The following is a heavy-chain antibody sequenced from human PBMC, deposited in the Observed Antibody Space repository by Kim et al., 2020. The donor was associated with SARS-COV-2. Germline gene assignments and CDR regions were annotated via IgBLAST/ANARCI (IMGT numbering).Heavy chain of an antibody. Sequence: EYAVSVKSRITISPDTSKNQFSRQLNSVTPEDTALYYCARENAPARYIDYWGQGTLVTVSS. D-gene: IGHD6-6*01. V-gene: IGHV6-1*01. CDR3: ARENAPARYIDY. J-gene: IGHJ4*02.